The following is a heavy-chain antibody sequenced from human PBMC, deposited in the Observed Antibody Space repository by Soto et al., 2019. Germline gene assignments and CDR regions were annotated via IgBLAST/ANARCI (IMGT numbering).Heavy chain of an antibody. J-gene: IGHJ5*02. Sequence: PGVSLRLSCAASGFTFSSYAMSWVRQAPGKGLEWVSAISGSGGSTYYADSVKGRFTISRDNSKNTLYLQMNSLRAEDTAVYYCAKDHGSSSSLHKINWFDPWGQGTLVTVSS. D-gene: IGHD6-6*01. CDR1: GFTFSSYA. CDR2: ISGSGGST. CDR3: AKDHGSSSSLHKINWFDP. V-gene: IGHV3-23*01.